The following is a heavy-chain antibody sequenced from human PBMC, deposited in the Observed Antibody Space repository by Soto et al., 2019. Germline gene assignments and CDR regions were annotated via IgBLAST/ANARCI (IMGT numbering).Heavy chain of an antibody. CDR2: IVREGTEQ. CDR1: GFTFSEYG. Sequence: QVQLVESGGGVVQPGSSLRLLCAASGFTFSEYGMHWVRQAPGKGLEWLAVIVREGTEQYYADSVKGRFTISRDNSKNTRDLQMNSLRGDDTAVDYCARDEDYPDNGLDYWGQGTLLTVSS. J-gene: IGHJ4*02. D-gene: IGHD4-17*01. CDR3: ARDEDYPDNGLDY. V-gene: IGHV3-33*01.